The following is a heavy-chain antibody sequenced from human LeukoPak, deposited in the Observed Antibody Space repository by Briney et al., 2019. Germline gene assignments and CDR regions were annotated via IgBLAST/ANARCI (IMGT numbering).Heavy chain of an antibody. Sequence: GGSLRLSCAGSGFIFNNYAMHWVRQPPGKGLEWVSGIGWNSGSIDYADSVKGRFTISRDNAKNSLYLQMNSLRVEDTAFYYCAKDNRRHYTSGPNPDSLHWGQGALVTVSS. CDR2: IGWNSGSI. CDR1: GFIFNNYA. CDR3: AKDNRRHYTSGPNPDSLH. J-gene: IGHJ4*02. D-gene: IGHD6-19*01. V-gene: IGHV3-9*01.